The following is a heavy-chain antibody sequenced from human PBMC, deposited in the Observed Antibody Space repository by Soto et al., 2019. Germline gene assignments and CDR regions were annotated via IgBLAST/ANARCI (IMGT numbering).Heavy chain of an antibody. CDR2: ISHDGTNE. V-gene: IGHV3-30-3*01. J-gene: IGHJ5*02. D-gene: IGHD1-1*01. Sequence: GGSLRLSCAASGFIFSNYAMDWVRQAPGKGLEWVAAISHDGTNEYYTDSVKGRFTISRDNSKNTLFLQMNSLRTDDAGVYFCARDRGIRLDRSNWFDPWGQGILVTVSS. CDR1: GFIFSNYA. CDR3: ARDRGIRLDRSNWFDP.